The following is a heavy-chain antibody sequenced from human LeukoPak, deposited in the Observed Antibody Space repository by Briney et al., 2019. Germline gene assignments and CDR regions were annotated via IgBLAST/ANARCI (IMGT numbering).Heavy chain of an antibody. CDR2: IYYSKNT. D-gene: IGHD5-18*01. V-gene: IGHV4-39*01. Sequence: SETLSLTCTVSGGSISSSSAYWGWIRQPPGKGLEWIGSIYYSKNTYYNPSLKSRATISANTSKNQFPLTLGTGRATNTAVYYCLRPRGFSYGYFDYWGQGTLVTVSS. J-gene: IGHJ4*02. CDR1: GGSISSSSAY. CDR3: LRPRGFSYGYFDY.